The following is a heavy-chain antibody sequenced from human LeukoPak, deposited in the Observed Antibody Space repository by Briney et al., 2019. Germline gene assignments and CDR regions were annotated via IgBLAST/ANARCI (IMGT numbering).Heavy chain of an antibody. Sequence: ASVKVSCKASGGTFISYAISWVRQAPGQGLEWMGGIIPIFGTANYAQKFQGRVTITADESTSTAYMELSSLRSEDTAVYYCARAPPTDTLDDYYYYGMDVWGQGTTVTVSS. CDR1: GGTFISYA. CDR3: ARAPPTDTLDDYYYYGMDV. J-gene: IGHJ6*02. CDR2: IIPIFGTA. V-gene: IGHV1-69*01. D-gene: IGHD5-18*01.